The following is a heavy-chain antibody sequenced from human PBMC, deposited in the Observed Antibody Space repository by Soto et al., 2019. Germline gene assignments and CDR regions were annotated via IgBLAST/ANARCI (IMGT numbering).Heavy chain of an antibody. D-gene: IGHD3-9*01. CDR2: IYPGDSDT. CDR1: GYSFTSYW. V-gene: IGHV5-51*01. CDR3: AVLLLQYFDWLLTYFDY. Sequence: PGESLKISCKGSGYSFTSYWIGWVRQMPGKGLEWMGIIYPGDSDTRYSPSFQGQVTISADKSISTAYLQWSSLKASDTAMYYCAVLLLQYFDWLLTYFDYWGQGTLVTVSS. J-gene: IGHJ4*02.